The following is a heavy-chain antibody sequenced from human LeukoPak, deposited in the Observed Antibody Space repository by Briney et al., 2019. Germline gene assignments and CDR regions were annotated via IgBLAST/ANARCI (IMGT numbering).Heavy chain of an antibody. CDR3: ARDVTAFWANDDYYYYYYMDV. D-gene: IGHD3-16*01. J-gene: IGHJ6*03. CDR1: GGSISSYY. V-gene: IGHV4-4*07. Sequence: SETLSLTCTVSGGSISSYYWSWIRQPAGKGLEWIGRIYTSGSTNYNPSLKSRVTMSVDTSKNQFSLKLSSVTAADTAVYYCARDVTAFWANDDYYYYYYMDVWGKGTTVTISS. CDR2: IYTSGST.